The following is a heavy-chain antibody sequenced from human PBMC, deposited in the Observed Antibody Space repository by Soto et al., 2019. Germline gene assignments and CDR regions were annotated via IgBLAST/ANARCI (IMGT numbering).Heavy chain of an antibody. D-gene: IGHD1-26*01. J-gene: IGHJ4*02. CDR1: GFTFSSDG. V-gene: IGHV3-30*18. CDR3: AKTGGATFAIDY. Sequence: QVQLVESGGGVVQPGRSLRLSCAASGFTFSSDGMHWVRQAPGKGLEWVAVISYDGSNKYYADSVKGRFTISRDNSKNTLYLQMNSLRAEDTAVYYCAKTGGATFAIDYWGQGTLVTVSS. CDR2: ISYDGSNK.